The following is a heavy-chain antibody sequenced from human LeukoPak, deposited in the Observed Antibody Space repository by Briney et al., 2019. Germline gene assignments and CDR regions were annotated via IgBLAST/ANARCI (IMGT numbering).Heavy chain of an antibody. D-gene: IGHD3-3*01. CDR1: GYSLGKNYY. CDR3: ARYDSRGSASTKFDY. Sequence: PSETLSLTCAVSGYSLGKNYYWGWIRQSPGKGLEWIGRIYGRASTSYNPSLMNRVTMSVDTSKNHFSLQLTSETAADTAVYYCARYDSRGSASTKFDYWGPGIQVTVSS. CDR2: IYGRAST. J-gene: IGHJ4*02. V-gene: IGHV4-38-2*01.